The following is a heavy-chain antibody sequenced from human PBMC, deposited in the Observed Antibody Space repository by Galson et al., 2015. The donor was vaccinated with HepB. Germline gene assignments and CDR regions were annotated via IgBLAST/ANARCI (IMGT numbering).Heavy chain of an antibody. CDR2: ISSDGSNK. V-gene: IGHV3-30-3*01. D-gene: IGHD1-26*01. J-gene: IGHJ4*02. CDR1: GLTFSSYP. Sequence: SLRLSCAASGLTFSSYPMHWVRQAPGKGLEWVAVISSDGSNKYYADSVKGRLTISRDNSKNALYVQVNSLRPEDTAVYYCAREKWELLDFDYWGRGTLVTVSS. CDR3: AREKWELLDFDY.